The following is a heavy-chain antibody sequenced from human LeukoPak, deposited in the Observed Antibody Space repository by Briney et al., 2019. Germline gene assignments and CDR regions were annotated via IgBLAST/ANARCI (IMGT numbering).Heavy chain of an antibody. D-gene: IGHD6-13*01. J-gene: IGHJ3*02. CDR3: ARARYSSSWDDAFDI. V-gene: IGHV3-21*01. Sequence: GGSLRLSCAASGFTFSSYSMNWVRQAPGKGLEWVSSISSSSSYIYYADSVKGRFTISRDKAKNSLYLQMNSLRAEDTAVYYCARARYSSSWDDAFDIWGQGTMVTVSS. CDR1: GFTFSSYS. CDR2: ISSSSSYI.